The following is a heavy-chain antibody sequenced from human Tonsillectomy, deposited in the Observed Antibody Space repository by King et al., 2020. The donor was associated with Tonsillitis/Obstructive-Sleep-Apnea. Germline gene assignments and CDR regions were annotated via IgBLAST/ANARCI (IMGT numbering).Heavy chain of an antibody. V-gene: IGHV4-34*01. Sequence: VQLPQWGAGLLKPSETPSLTCAVYGGSFSYYYWSWIRQPPGKGLEWIGEINHSGSTNYNPSLKSRVTMSVDRSNNQFSLKLTSVTAADTALYYCARRHSVTVVPFDYWGQGTLVTVSS. CDR3: ARRHSVTVVPFDY. CDR1: GGSFSYYY. CDR2: INHSGST. J-gene: IGHJ4*02. D-gene: IGHD4-23*01.